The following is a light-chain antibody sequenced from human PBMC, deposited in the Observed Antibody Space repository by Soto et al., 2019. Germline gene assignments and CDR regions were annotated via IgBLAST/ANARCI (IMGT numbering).Light chain of an antibody. Sequence: DIHMTQSPSSLSASVGDRVTITSRASQTISIFLNWYQHKPGKPPTLLIYTASSLQSGVPSRFSGSGSGTDFTLTISSLQPEDFATYYCQQSYKTPLTFGGGTKVDIK. J-gene: IGKJ4*01. CDR2: TAS. CDR3: QQSYKTPLT. CDR1: QTISIF. V-gene: IGKV1-39*01.